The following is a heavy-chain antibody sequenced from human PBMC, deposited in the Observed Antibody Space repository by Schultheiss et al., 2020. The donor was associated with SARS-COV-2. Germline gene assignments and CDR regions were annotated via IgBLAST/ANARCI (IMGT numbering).Heavy chain of an antibody. CDR1: GYTFTSYD. CDR2: INPNSGGT. D-gene: IGHD3-22*01. V-gene: IGHV1-2*02. CDR3: ATTRRYYYDSSGPDAFDI. J-gene: IGHJ3*02. Sequence: GESLKISCKASGYTFTSYDINWVRQATGQGLEWMGWINPNSGGTNYAQKFQGRVTMTRDTSISTAYMELSRLRSDDTAVYYCATTRRYYYDSSGPDAFDIWGQGTMVTVSS.